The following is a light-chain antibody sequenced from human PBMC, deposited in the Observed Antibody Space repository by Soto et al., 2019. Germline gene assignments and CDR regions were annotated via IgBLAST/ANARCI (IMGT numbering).Light chain of an antibody. V-gene: IGLV2-14*01. CDR2: EVS. Sequence: QSVLTQPASVSGSPGQSITISCTGTSSDVGYYNYVSWYQHHPGKVPKLMIYEVSNRPPGVSNRFSGSKSGNTASLTISGLQAEDEADSYCSSYTTSSTQAFGGGTQLTVL. J-gene: IGLJ3*02. CDR3: SSYTTSSTQA. CDR1: SSDVGYYNY.